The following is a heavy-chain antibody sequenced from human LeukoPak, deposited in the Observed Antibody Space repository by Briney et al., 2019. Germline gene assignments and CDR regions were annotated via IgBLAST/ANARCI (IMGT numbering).Heavy chain of an antibody. V-gene: IGHV4-34*01. Sequence: PSETLSLTCTVSGGSVSSGYYYWSWIRQPPGRGLEWIGEINHSGSTNYNPSLKSRVTISVDTSKNQFSLKLSSVTAADTAVYYCARAIKYYYYYGMDVWGQGTTVTVSS. J-gene: IGHJ6*02. CDR3: ARAIKYYYYYGMDV. CDR1: GGSVSSGYYY. CDR2: INHSGST.